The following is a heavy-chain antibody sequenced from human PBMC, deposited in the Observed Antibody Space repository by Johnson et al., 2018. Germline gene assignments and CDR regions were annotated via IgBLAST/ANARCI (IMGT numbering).Heavy chain of an antibody. V-gene: IGHV3-48*01. CDR2: ISSSSSPL. CDR3: ARVYGHYYYYYYMDG. J-gene: IGHJ6*03. D-gene: IGHD4-17*01. CDR1: GFPFRSYS. Sequence: VQLVQSGGGVVQPGRSLRLSCAASGFPFRSYSMNWVRQAPGKGLEWVSYISSSSSPLYYAYAVKGRFTISKDNAKNSLYLQMNSLSAEDTAVYYCARVYGHYYYYYYMDGWGKGTKVTVSS.